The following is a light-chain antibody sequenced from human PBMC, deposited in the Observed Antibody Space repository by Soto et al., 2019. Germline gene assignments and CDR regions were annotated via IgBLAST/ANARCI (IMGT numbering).Light chain of an antibody. J-gene: IGKJ1*01. V-gene: IGKV3-20*01. Sequence: EMVLTQSPGSLSLSPGEGATRSGRASQSVSSSYSAWYQQKPGQAPRLLIFAASRRASGIPDRFSGSGSGTDFTLTISRLEPEDFAVYYCQQYGSSPRTFGQGTKVDI. CDR3: QQYGSSPRT. CDR2: AAS. CDR1: QSVSSSY.